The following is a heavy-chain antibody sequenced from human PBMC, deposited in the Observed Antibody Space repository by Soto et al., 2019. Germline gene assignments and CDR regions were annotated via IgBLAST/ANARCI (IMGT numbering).Heavy chain of an antibody. CDR2: IVPIFGKP. D-gene: IGHD3-22*01. J-gene: IGHJ4*02. V-gene: IGHV1-69*01. Sequence: QVPLVQSGAEVTKPGSSVKVSCKASGDTFSDYTISWVRQAPGQGLEWMGGIVPIFGKPTYTQKFQGRVTITADESTTTAYMELSSLRSEDTAVYYCARGKDGSDYYFDSWGQGTLVTVSS. CDR1: GDTFSDYT. CDR3: ARGKDGSDYYFDS.